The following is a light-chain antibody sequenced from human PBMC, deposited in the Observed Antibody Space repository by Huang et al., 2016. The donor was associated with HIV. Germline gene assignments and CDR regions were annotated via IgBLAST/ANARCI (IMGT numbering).Light chain of an antibody. J-gene: IGKJ3*01. Sequence: EIVLTQSPGTLSLSPGERATLSCRASQSVSNYLAWYQQKPGQAPRLLIYSASNRATDIPDRFSGGGSGTDFTLTISRLELEDFAVYYCQQYGSSVFTFGPGTKVDIK. CDR2: SAS. V-gene: IGKV3-20*01. CDR1: QSVSNY. CDR3: QQYGSSVFT.